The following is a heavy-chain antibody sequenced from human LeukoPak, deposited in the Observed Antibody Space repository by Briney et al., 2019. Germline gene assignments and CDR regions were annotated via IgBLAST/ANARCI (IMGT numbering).Heavy chain of an antibody. V-gene: IGHV4-34*01. Sequence: ASETLSLTCAVYGGSFSGYYWSWIRQPPGKGLEWIGEINHSGSTNYNPSLKSRVTISVDKSKNQFSLKLSSVTAADTAVYYCASVTTYYYYYMDVWGKGTTVTVSS. CDR2: INHSGST. CDR1: GGSFSGYY. D-gene: IGHD4-11*01. J-gene: IGHJ6*03. CDR3: ASVTTYYYYYMDV.